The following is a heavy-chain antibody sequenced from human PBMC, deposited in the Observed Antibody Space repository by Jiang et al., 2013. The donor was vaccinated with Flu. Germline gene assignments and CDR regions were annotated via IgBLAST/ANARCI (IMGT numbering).Heavy chain of an antibody. CDR1: GGSFSGYY. V-gene: IGHV4-34*01. Sequence: LLKPSETLSLTCAVYGGSFSGYYWSWIRQPPGKGLEWIGEINHSGTTNYNPSLKSRVSISLDTSKNQFSLNLRSVTAADTAVYYCARVIELVVHYHMDVWGKGTTVTVSS. J-gene: IGHJ6*03. CDR2: INHSGTT. CDR3: ARVIELVVHYHMDV. D-gene: IGHD6-6*01.